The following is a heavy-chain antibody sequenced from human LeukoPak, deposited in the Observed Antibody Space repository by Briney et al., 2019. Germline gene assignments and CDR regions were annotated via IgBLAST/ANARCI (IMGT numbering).Heavy chain of an antibody. J-gene: IGHJ6*03. V-gene: IGHV3-74*01. CDR3: GKGRDFSSTSCHYYYYYYYMDV. D-gene: IGHD2-2*01. Sequence: GGSLRLSCAASGFTFSNYWMHWVRQAPGKGLVWVSRIKSDGSRTDYADSVKGRFTISRDNSKNTLYLQMNSLRAEDTAVYYCGKGRDFSSTSCHYYYYYYYMDVGGKGTTVTVSS. CDR1: GFTFSNYW. CDR2: IKSDGSRT.